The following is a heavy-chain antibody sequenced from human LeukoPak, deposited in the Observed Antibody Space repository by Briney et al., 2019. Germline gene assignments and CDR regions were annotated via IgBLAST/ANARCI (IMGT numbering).Heavy chain of an antibody. CDR2: TYYRSKWYN. J-gene: IGHJ6*02. Sequence: SQTLSLTCGISGDSVSSNSAAWNWIRQSPSRGLEWLGRTYYRSKWYNDYAVSVKSRITINPDTSKNQFSLQLNSVTPEDTAVYYCARGWYYDFWSERVYYGMDVWGQGTTVTVSS. CDR1: GDSVSSNSAA. D-gene: IGHD3-3*01. V-gene: IGHV6-1*01. CDR3: ARGWYYDFWSERVYYGMDV.